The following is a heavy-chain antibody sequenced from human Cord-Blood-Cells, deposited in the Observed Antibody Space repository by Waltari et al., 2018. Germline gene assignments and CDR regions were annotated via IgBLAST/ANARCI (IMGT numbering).Heavy chain of an antibody. CDR3: AKGGLRFLEWLLYYFDY. Sequence: QVQLVESGGGVVQPGRSLRLSCAASGFTFSSYGMHWVRQAPGQGLEWVAVISYDGSNKYYADSVKGRFTISRDNSKNMLYLQMNSLRAEDTAVYYCAKGGLRFLEWLLYYFDYWGQGTLVTVSS. V-gene: IGHV3-30*18. CDR2: ISYDGSNK. CDR1: GFTFSSYG. D-gene: IGHD3-3*01. J-gene: IGHJ4*02.